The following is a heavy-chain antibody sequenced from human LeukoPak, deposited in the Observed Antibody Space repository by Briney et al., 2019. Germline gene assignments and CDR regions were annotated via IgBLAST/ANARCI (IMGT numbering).Heavy chain of an antibody. Sequence: ASVKVSCKASGYTFTGYYMHWVRQAPGQGLEWMGWINPNSGGTNYAQKFQGRVTMTRDTSISTAYMELSRLRSDDTAVYYCARSPHIVVVPAAISWFDPWGQGTLVTVSS. CDR1: GYTFTGYY. CDR3: ARSPHIVVVPAAISWFDP. V-gene: IGHV1-2*02. J-gene: IGHJ5*02. CDR2: INPNSGGT. D-gene: IGHD2-2*01.